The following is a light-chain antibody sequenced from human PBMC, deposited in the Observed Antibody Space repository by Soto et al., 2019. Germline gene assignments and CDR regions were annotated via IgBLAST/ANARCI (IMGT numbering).Light chain of an antibody. V-gene: IGKV1-13*02. CDR2: DAS. Sequence: AIQMTQSPSSLPASVGDSITITCRASQDIRSDLGWYQQKPGRAPKLLIYDASSLQGGVPSRFSGSGSGTDFTLTISSLQPEDFATYYCQQLNSYPITFGQGTRLEIK. CDR3: QQLNSYPIT. CDR1: QDIRSD. J-gene: IGKJ5*01.